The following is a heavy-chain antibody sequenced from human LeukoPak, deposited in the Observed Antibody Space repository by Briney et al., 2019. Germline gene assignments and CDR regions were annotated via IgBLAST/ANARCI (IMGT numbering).Heavy chain of an antibody. D-gene: IGHD2-2*01. CDR1: GYTFTSYG. Sequence: GASVKVSCKSAGYTFTSYGISWGRQAPGQGLEGLGGMSAYDGNTNFAHKIQGRVTMTTDTSTSTAYMALRSLRSDDTAVYYCVRASCSSTSCYAYEDPWGQGTLVTVSS. CDR2: MSAYDGNT. CDR3: VRASCSSTSCYAYEDP. V-gene: IGHV1-18*01. J-gene: IGHJ5*02.